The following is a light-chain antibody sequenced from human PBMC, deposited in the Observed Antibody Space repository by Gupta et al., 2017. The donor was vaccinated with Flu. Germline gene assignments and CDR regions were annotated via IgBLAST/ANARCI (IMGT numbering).Light chain of an antibody. CDR1: SGDVGGYNH. CDR3: SSYAGSSNYV. Sequence: QSALTQPPSASGSPGQSVTISCTGTSGDVGGYNHVSWYQQHPGKVPKPMIFEVSKRPSGVPDRFSGSKAGTTASLTVSGLQTEDEADYYCSSYAGSSNYVFGSGTKVTVL. V-gene: IGLV2-8*01. J-gene: IGLJ1*01. CDR2: EVS.